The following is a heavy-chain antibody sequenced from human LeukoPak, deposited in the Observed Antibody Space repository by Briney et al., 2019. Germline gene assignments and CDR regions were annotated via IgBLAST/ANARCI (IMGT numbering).Heavy chain of an antibody. CDR3: ARGGWSLDY. D-gene: IGHD6-19*01. CDR2: IHSSGST. V-gene: IGHV4-59*01. Sequence: SETLSLTCTVSGGSISNFYWRWVRQPPGKGLEWLGYIHSSGSTYYNPSLKSRVAISADTSKNQFSLKLNSVTAADTAVYYCARGGWSLDYWGPGTLVTVSS. J-gene: IGHJ4*02. CDR1: GGSISNFY.